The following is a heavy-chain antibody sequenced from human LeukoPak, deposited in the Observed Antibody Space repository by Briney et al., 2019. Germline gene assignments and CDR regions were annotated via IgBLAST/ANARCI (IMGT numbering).Heavy chain of an antibody. CDR2: ISAYNGNT. J-gene: IGHJ4*02. D-gene: IGHD1-26*01. CDR1: GYTFTSYG. V-gene: IGHV1-18*01. CDR3: ARDISESGSLDY. Sequence: ASVRVSCKASGYTFTSYGMSWVRQAPGQGLEWMGWISAYNGNTNYAQKLQGRVTMTTDTSTSTAYMELRSLRSDDTAVYYCARDISESGSLDYWGQGTLVTVSS.